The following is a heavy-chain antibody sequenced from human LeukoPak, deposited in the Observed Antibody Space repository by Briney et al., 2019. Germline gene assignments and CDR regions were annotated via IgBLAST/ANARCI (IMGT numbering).Heavy chain of an antibody. V-gene: IGHV3-21*01. J-gene: IGHJ5*02. CDR2: ISSSSSYI. CDR3: ARDRSDWSPNWFDP. D-gene: IGHD3-9*01. Sequence: GGSLRLSCAASGFTFSSYSMNWVRQAPGKGLEWGSSISSSSSYIYYADSVKGRFTISRDNAKNSLYLQMNSLRAEDTAVYYCARDRSDWSPNWFDPWGQGTLVTVSS. CDR1: GFTFSSYS.